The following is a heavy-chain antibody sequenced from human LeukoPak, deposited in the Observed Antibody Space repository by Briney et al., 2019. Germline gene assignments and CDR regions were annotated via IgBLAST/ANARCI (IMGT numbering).Heavy chain of an antibody. CDR2: ISGSGGST. D-gene: IGHD1-1*01. V-gene: IGHV3-23*01. CDR3: AGTTGTTYYYFYGMDV. J-gene: IGHJ6*02. Sequence: GRSLRLSCAASGFTFSSYAMSWVRQAPGKGLEWVSAISGSGGSTYYADSVKGRFTISRDNSKNTLWLQMHSLRAEDTAAYYCAGTTGTTYYYFYGMDVWGQGTTVTVSS. CDR1: GFTFSSYA.